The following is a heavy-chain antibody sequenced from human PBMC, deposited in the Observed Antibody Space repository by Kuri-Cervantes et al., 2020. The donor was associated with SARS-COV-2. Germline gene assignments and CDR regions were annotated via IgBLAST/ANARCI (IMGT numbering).Heavy chain of an antibody. D-gene: IGHD2-2*02. Sequence: GGSLRLSCAASGFTFSSYSMNWVRQAPGKGLEWVSYISSSSSTIYYADSVKGRFTISRDNAKNSLYLQMNSLRAEDTAVYYCAREERLYIHDAFDIWGQGTMVTVSS. V-gene: IGHV3-48*01. J-gene: IGHJ3*02. CDR3: AREERLYIHDAFDI. CDR2: ISSSSSTI. CDR1: GFTFSSYS.